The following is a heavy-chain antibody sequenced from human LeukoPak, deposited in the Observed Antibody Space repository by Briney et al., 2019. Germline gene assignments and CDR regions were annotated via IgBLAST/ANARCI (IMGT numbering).Heavy chain of an antibody. CDR1: GGTFSSYA. D-gene: IGHD2-15*01. J-gene: IGHJ5*02. V-gene: IGHV1-69*13. Sequence: SVKVSCKASGGTFSSYAISWVRQAPGQGLEWMGGIIPIFGTANYAQKFQGRVTITADESTSTAYMELSSLRSGDTAVYYCARETVGGGWFDPWGQGTLVTVSS. CDR2: IIPIFGTA. CDR3: ARETVGGGWFDP.